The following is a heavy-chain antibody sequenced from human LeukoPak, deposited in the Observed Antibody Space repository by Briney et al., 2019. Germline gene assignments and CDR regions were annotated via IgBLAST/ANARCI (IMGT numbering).Heavy chain of an antibody. V-gene: IGHV3-74*01. CDR3: ASHNRWGQSIR. Sequence: WIHLVGQRLIKRMIWVSRINGDGSNIAYADSVRGRFTISRDNAKNTLYLQMNSLRADDRAVYLCASHNRWGQSIRWGGVPLFTVSS. J-gene: IGHJ4*02. CDR1: W. D-gene: IGHD3-16*01. CDR2: INGDGSNI.